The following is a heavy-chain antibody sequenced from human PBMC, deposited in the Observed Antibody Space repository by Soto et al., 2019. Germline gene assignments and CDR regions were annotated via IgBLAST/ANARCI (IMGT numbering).Heavy chain of an antibody. CDR2: IYYSGST. J-gene: IGHJ5*02. CDR1: GGSISSSSYY. CDR3: ARLRIVVVVAATIWFDP. D-gene: IGHD2-15*01. V-gene: IGHV4-39*01. Sequence: SETLSLTCTVSGGSISSSSYYWGWIRQPPGKGLEWIGSIYYSGSTYYNPSLKSRVTISVDTSKNQFSLKLSSVTAADTAVYYCARLRIVVVVAATIWFDPWGQGTLVTVSS.